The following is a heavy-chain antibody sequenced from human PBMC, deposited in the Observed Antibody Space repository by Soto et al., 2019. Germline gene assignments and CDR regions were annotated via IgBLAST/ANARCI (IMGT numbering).Heavy chain of an antibody. J-gene: IGHJ3*02. Sequence: ASVKVSCKASGFTFTTSAMQWVRQARGQRLEWIGWIVVGSGNINYAQQFHERVTITRDMSTSTVYMELSSLRSEDTAVYYCARGPCSSTICYGLDAFDIWGQGTMVTVSS. CDR3: ARGPCSSTICYGLDAFDI. CDR1: GFTFTTSA. V-gene: IGHV1-58*02. CDR2: IVVGSGNI. D-gene: IGHD2-2*01.